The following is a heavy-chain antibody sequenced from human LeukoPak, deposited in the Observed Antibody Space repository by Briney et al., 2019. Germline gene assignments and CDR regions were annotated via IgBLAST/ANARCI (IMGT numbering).Heavy chain of an antibody. V-gene: IGHV3-7*01. CDR2: INEDGREK. CDR1: AFTFSRYW. D-gene: IGHD6-13*01. Sequence: GVSLPLPYPASAFTFSRYWMTWLRQAPGTGLEGVANINEDGREKYYVDSVKGRFSISRDNTKNSLYLQMNSLRAEDTAVYYCARGGYTSSWYISRDYWGQGTLVTVSS. J-gene: IGHJ4*02. CDR3: ARGGYTSSWYISRDY.